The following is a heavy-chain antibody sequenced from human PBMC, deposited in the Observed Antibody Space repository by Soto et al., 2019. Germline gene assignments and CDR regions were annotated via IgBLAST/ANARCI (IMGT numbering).Heavy chain of an antibody. CDR1: GGSFSGYQ. Sequence: SETLSLTSGVYGGSFSGYQWNWIRQSPGQGLEWIGEINHSGTTKYNPSLESRINLSVDTSKKQFSLKMFSVTAADTAISYCARGWRFDPWGQVCPVTVSS. D-gene: IGHD1-1*01. J-gene: IGHJ5*02. V-gene: IGHV4-34*01. CDR2: INHSGTT. CDR3: ARGWRFDP.